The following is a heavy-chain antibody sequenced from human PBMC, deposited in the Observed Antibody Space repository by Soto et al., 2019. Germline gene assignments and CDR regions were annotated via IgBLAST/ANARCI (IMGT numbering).Heavy chain of an antibody. Sequence: PGGSLRLSCAASGFTFSSYNMNWVRQAPGKGLEWVSSISSSSSYIYYADSVKGRFTISRDNAKNSLYLQMNSLRAEDTAVYYCARDLAQIAVAGTGGDYFDYWGQGTLVTVSS. CDR2: ISSSSSYI. V-gene: IGHV3-21*01. CDR3: ARDLAQIAVAGTGGDYFDY. CDR1: GFTFSSYN. J-gene: IGHJ4*02. D-gene: IGHD6-19*01.